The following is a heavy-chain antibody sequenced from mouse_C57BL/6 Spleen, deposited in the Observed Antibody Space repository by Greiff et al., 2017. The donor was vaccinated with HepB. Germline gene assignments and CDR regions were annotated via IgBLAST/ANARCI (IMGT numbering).Heavy chain of an antibody. CDR3: ARSGYYGYVGY. J-gene: IGHJ2*01. Sequence: QVQLKQPGAELVRPGSSVKLSCKASGYTFTSYWMDWVKQRPGQGLEWIGNIYPSDSETHYNQKFKDKATLTVDNSSSTAYMQLSSLTSEDSAVYYCARSGYYGYVGYWGQGTTLTVSS. CDR2: IYPSDSET. V-gene: IGHV1-61*01. D-gene: IGHD2-2*01. CDR1: GYTFTSYW.